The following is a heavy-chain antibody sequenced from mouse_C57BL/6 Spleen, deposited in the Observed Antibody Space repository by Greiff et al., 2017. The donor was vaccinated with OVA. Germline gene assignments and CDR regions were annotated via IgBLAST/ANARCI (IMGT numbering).Heavy chain of an antibody. CDR1: GYTFTSYW. J-gene: IGHJ1*03. V-gene: IGHV1-59*01. Sequence: VQLQQPGAELVRPGTSVKLSCKASGYTFTSYWMHWVKQRPGQGLEWIGVIDPSDSYTNYNQKFKGKATLTVDTSSSTAYMQLSSLTSEDSAVYYCARKEYYGSSYGYFDVWGTGTTVTVSS. CDR3: ARKEYYGSSYGYFDV. CDR2: IDPSDSYT. D-gene: IGHD1-1*01.